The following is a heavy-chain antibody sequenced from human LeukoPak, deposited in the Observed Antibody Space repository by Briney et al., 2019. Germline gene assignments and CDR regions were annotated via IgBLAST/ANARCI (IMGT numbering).Heavy chain of an antibody. Sequence: GGSLRLSCAASGFTFSSYAMSWVRQAPGKGLEWVSAISGSGGSTYYADSVKGRFTISRDNSKNTLYLQMNSLGAEDTAVYYCAKDQGGYCSSTSCYSFDYWGQGTLVTVSS. J-gene: IGHJ4*02. CDR3: AKDQGGYCSSTSCYSFDY. CDR2: ISGSGGST. D-gene: IGHD2-2*02. V-gene: IGHV3-23*01. CDR1: GFTFSSYA.